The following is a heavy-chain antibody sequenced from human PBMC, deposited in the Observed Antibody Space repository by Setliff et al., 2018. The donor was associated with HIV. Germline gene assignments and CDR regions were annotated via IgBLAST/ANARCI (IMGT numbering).Heavy chain of an antibody. CDR1: GYTFTSYD. D-gene: IGHD3-3*01. CDR2: MNPNSGNT. J-gene: IGHJ6*03. V-gene: IGHV1-8*02. CDR3: ARGPASKYNNFWSGYEGFYYYYMDV. Sequence: ASVKVSCKASGYTFTSYDINWVRQATGQGLEWMGWMNPNSGNTGYAQKFQGRVTMTRNTSISTAYMELSSLRSEDTAVYYCARGPASKYNNFWSGYEGFYYYYMDVWGKGTTVTVSS.